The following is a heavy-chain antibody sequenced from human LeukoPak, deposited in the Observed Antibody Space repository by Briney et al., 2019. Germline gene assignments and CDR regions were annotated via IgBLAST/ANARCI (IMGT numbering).Heavy chain of an antibody. CDR1: GGSISGYY. D-gene: IGHD3-9*01. J-gene: IGHJ5*02. CDR3: ARGGRITIYS. V-gene: IGHV4-59*01. CDR2: IYYSGST. Sequence: SETLSLTCTVSGGSISGYYWSWIRQPPGKGLEWIGYIYYSGSTNYNPSLKSRVTISVDTSKNQFSLKLSSVTAADTAVYYCARGGRITIYSWGQGTLVTVSS.